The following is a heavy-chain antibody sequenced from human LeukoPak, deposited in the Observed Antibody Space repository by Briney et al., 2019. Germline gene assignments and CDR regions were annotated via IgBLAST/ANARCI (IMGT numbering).Heavy chain of an antibody. Sequence: PGRSLRLSCAASGFTFDEYAIHWARQAPGKGLACVSGISWNSGSIGYADSVKGRFTISRDNAKNSLYLQMNSMRAEDTALYYCAKDIDSRGWFQYYFDYWGQGTLVTVSS. CDR3: AKDIDSRGWFQYYFDY. V-gene: IGHV3-9*01. J-gene: IGHJ4*02. CDR1: GFTFDEYA. CDR2: ISWNSGSI. D-gene: IGHD6-19*01.